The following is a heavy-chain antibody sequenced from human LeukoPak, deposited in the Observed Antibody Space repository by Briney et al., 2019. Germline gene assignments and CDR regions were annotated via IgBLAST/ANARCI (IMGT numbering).Heavy chain of an antibody. CDR3: AREKVNYGDYVNPNDY. CDR2: ISGSGGRT. Sequence: GGSLRLSCAASGFTFRSYAMSWVRQAAGKGLEWVSAISGSGGRTYYADSVKGRFTISRDNSKNTLYLQMNSLRAEDTAVYYCAREKVNYGDYVNPNDYWGQGTLVTVSS. V-gene: IGHV3-23*01. CDR1: GFTFRSYA. D-gene: IGHD4-17*01. J-gene: IGHJ4*02.